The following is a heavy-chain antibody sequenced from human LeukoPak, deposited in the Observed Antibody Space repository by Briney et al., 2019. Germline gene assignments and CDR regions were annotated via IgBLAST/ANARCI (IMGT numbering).Heavy chain of an antibody. CDR2: IYYHGST. J-gene: IGHJ4*02. CDR3: ARLRYFDWLIDY. V-gene: IGHV4-39*01. Sequence: PSGTLSLTCTVSGDSISSSSYYWGWIRQPPGKGLEWIGSIYYHGSTYYNPSLKSRVTISVDTSKNQFSLKLSSVTAADTAVYYCARLRYFDWLIDYWGQGTLVTVSS. CDR1: GDSISSSSYY. D-gene: IGHD3-9*01.